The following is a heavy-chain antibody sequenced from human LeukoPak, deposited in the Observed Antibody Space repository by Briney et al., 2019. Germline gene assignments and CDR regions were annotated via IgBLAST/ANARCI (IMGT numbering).Heavy chain of an antibody. V-gene: IGHV3-11*01. D-gene: IGHD3-10*01. J-gene: IGHJ6*03. CDR3: ARTTMVRGTYYMDV. CDR2: ITTSGRTI. Sequence: PGGSLRLSCAASGFTFSDYYMNWIRQAPGKGLEWLSSITTSGRTIYYADSVKGRFTISRDNAKNSLYLQINSLRAEDTAVYYCARTTMVRGTYYMDVWGKGTTVTVSS. CDR1: GFTFSDYY.